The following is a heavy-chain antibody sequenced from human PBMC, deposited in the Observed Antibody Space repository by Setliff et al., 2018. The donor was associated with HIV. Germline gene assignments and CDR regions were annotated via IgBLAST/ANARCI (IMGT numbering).Heavy chain of an antibody. CDR1: GYTLSQYG. V-gene: IGHV1-18*01. Sequence: ASVKVSCKYSGYTLSQYGISWVRQAPGQGLEWMGWISTYNGQRNYAQKVQGRVTFTTDTSTSTAYMELRSLRSDDTAVYYCARDSRGVVTLNWYFDLWGRGTLVTVSS. J-gene: IGHJ2*01. D-gene: IGHD2-21*02. CDR3: ARDSRGVVTLNWYFDL. CDR2: ISTYNGQR.